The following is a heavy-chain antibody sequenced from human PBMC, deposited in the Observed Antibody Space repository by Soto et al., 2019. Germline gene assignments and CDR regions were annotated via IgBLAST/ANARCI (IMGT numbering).Heavy chain of an antibody. CDR3: AREIMPMTNDWYFDL. Sequence: QVQLQESGPGLVKPSETLSLTCTVSGGSISGGVHSWSWIRQPPGKGLEWIGHIFDNGSTYYNPSLKRRLIISVDTSNNQFTLRLSSLTAADTAVYYCAREIMPMTNDWYFDLWGRGTLGTVSS. D-gene: IGHD2-8*01. CDR2: IFDNGST. CDR1: GGSISGGVHS. J-gene: IGHJ2*01. V-gene: IGHV4-30-4*01.